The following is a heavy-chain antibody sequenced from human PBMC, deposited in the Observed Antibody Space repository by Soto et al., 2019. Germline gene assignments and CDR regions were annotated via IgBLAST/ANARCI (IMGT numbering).Heavy chain of an antibody. Sequence: PGGSLRLSCAASGFTFSAAAMHWVRQAPGKGLEWVGLVRNKGHNYATVYTASVKGRFTVSRDDSTNMAFLEMNSLRTEDTAVYYCARQGVALELDLWGQGT. J-gene: IGHJ5*02. V-gene: IGHV3-73*01. CDR1: GFTFSAAA. D-gene: IGHD1-7*01. CDR3: ARQGVALELDL. CDR2: VRNKGHNYAT.